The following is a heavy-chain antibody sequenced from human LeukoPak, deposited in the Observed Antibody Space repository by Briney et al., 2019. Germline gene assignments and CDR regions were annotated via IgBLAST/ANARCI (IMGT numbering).Heavy chain of an antibody. Sequence: KPSETLSLTCTVSGGSISSADYYWRWIRQPPGKGLEWIGYIYYSGSTYYNPSLKSRVTISVDTSKNQFSLKLSSVTAADTAVYYCARDSYSSSWYGMDVWGQGTTVTVSS. D-gene: IGHD6-13*01. J-gene: IGHJ6*02. CDR3: ARDSYSSSWYGMDV. V-gene: IGHV4-30-4*01. CDR1: GGSISSADYY. CDR2: IYYSGST.